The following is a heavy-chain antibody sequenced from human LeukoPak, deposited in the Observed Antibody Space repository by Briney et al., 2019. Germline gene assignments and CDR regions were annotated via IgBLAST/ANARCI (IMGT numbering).Heavy chain of an antibody. V-gene: IGHV5-51*01. CDR3: ARRDFVTEYFDH. J-gene: IGHJ4*02. CDR1: GYSFSIYW. Sequence: GESLKISCKGSGYSFSIYWIAWVRQMPGKGLELMGIIYPGDSDTRYSAAFQGQVTISADKSISTVYLQWSSLKASATAMYYCARRDFVTEYFDHWGQGTLVPVSS. D-gene: IGHD3/OR15-3a*01. CDR2: IYPGDSDT.